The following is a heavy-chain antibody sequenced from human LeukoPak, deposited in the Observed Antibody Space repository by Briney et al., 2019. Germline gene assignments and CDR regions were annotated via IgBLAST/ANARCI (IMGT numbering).Heavy chain of an antibody. CDR2: IYSGGSI. CDR1: GLTVSSY. D-gene: IGHD4-23*01. Sequence: PARSLRLSCAASGLTVSSYMSWVRQARGKGLGWVSVIYSGGSIYYADSVKGRFTISRDKSKNTLYLQMNSLRAEDTAVYYCARPPYGGVDYWGRGTLVTVSS. CDR3: ARPPYGGVDY. V-gene: IGHV3-66*04. J-gene: IGHJ4*02.